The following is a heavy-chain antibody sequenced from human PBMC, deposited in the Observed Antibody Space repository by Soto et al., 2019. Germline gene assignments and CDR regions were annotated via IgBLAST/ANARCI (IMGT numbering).Heavy chain of an antibody. CDR3: GSVRPSGYVLS. V-gene: IGHV4-59*01. J-gene: IGHJ5*02. CDR2: VYFSGNT. CDR1: GGSLSSYY. D-gene: IGHD6-25*01. Sequence: LSLTCTVSGGSLSSYYWTWIRQSPGKGLEWIGYVYFSGNTNYNPSLKSRVAISMDTSKNQFSLRLASVTAADTAFYYCGSVRPSGYVLSWGQGTLVTVSS.